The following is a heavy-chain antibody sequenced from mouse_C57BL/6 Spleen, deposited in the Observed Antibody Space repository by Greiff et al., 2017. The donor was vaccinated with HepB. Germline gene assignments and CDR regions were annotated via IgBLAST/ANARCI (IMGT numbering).Heavy chain of an antibody. Sequence: VQLQQSGAELVKPGASVKISCKASGYAFSSYWMNWVKQRPGKGLEWIGQIYPGDGDTNYNGKFKGKATLTADKSSSTAYMQPSSLTSEDSAVYFCARGVYYSAMDYWGQGTSVTVSS. CDR3: ARGVYYSAMDY. CDR1: GYAFSSYW. V-gene: IGHV1-80*01. CDR2: IYPGDGDT. J-gene: IGHJ4*01.